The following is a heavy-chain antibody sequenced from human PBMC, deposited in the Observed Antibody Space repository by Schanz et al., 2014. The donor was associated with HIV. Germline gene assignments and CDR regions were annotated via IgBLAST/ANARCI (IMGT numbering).Heavy chain of an antibody. V-gene: IGHV1-18*01. CDR3: ASGRFGTVIWWGDAFDI. CDR2: ISTYNGNT. D-gene: IGHD1-26*01. CDR1: GYTFTSYG. Sequence: QVQLVLSGAEVKRPGASVKVSCKASGYTFTSYGITWVRQAPGQGLEWMGWISTYNGNTIYAQKFQGRVTMTTDTSTSTAYMELSSLRSEDTAVYYCASGRFGTVIWWGDAFDIWGQGTMVTVSS. J-gene: IGHJ3*02.